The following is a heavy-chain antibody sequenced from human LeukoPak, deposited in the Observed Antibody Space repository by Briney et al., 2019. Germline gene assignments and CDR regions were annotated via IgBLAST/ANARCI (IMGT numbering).Heavy chain of an antibody. Sequence: PGGSLRLSCVASGFTFSSYSMNWVRQAPGKGLERVSSSSSSSSYIYYADSVKGRFTISRDNAKNSLYLQMNSLRAEDTAVYYCARDSEPDFWSGYYCLDYWGQGTLVTVSS. CDR1: GFTFSSYS. D-gene: IGHD3-3*01. CDR3: ARDSEPDFWSGYYCLDY. J-gene: IGHJ4*02. CDR2: SSSSSSYI. V-gene: IGHV3-21*01.